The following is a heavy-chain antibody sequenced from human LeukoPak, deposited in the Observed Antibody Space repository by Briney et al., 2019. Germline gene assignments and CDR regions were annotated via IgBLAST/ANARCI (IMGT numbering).Heavy chain of an antibody. J-gene: IGHJ6*02. CDR1: GGSISSGGYY. CDR2: IYYSGST. Sequence: SQTLSLTCTVSGGSISSGGYYWSWIRQHPGKGLEWIGYIYYSGSTYYNPSLKSRVTISVDTSKNQFSLKLSSVTAADTAVYYCARVRGQLRAYYYYGMDVWGQGTTVTVSS. CDR3: ARVRGQLRAYYYYGMDV. D-gene: IGHD1-1*01. V-gene: IGHV4-31*03.